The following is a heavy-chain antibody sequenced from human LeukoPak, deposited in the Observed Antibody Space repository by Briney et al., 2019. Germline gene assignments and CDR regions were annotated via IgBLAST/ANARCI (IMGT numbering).Heavy chain of an antibody. CDR3: ARPGRVRATNGGAFDI. J-gene: IGHJ3*02. CDR1: GYTFTSYG. Sequence: ASVKVSCKASGYTFTSYGISWVRQAPGQGLEWMGWISAYNGNTNYAQKLQGRVTMTTDTSTSTAYMELRSLRSDDTAVYYCARPGRVRATNGGAFDIWGQGTMVTVSS. CDR2: ISAYNGNT. D-gene: IGHD1-26*01. V-gene: IGHV1-18*01.